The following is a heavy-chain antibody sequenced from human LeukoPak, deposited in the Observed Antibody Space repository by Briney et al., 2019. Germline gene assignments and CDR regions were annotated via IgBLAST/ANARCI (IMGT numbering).Heavy chain of an antibody. CDR1: GGSISSGGYY. Sequence: PSETLSLTCTVSGGSISSGGYYWSWIRQHPGKGLEWIGYIYYSGSTYYNPSLKSRVTISVDTSKNQFSLKLSSVTAADTAVYYCARRGHGYCSSTSRYMASDNWFDPWGQGTLVTVSS. V-gene: IGHV4-31*03. D-gene: IGHD2-2*02. J-gene: IGHJ5*02. CDR3: ARRGHGYCSSTSRYMASDNWFDP. CDR2: IYYSGST.